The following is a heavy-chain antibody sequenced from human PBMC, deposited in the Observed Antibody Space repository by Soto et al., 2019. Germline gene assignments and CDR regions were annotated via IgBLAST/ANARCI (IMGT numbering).Heavy chain of an antibody. CDR3: ARTEYRSSLYGMDV. CDR2: ISAYNGNT. J-gene: IGHJ6*02. Sequence: ASVKVSCKASGYTFTSYGISWVRQAPGQGLEWMGWISAYNGNTNYAQKLQGRVTMTTDTSTSTAYMELRSLRSDDTAVYYCARTEYRSSLYGMDVWGQGTTVTVSS. CDR1: GYTFTSYG. V-gene: IGHV1-18*01. D-gene: IGHD6-6*01.